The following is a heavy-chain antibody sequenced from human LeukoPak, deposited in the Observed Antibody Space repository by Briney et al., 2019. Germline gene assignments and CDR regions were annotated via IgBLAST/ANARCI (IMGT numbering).Heavy chain of an antibody. CDR1: GFTFDDYA. CDR3: AKDRYYGSGSYGGFDY. CDR2: ISWNSGSI. Sequence: GRSLRLSCAASGFTFDDYAMHWVRQAPGKGLAWVSGISWNSGSIGYADSVKGRFTISRDNAKNSLYLQMNSLRAEDTALYYCAKDRYYGSGSYGGFDYWGQGTLVTVSS. D-gene: IGHD3-10*01. J-gene: IGHJ4*02. V-gene: IGHV3-9*01.